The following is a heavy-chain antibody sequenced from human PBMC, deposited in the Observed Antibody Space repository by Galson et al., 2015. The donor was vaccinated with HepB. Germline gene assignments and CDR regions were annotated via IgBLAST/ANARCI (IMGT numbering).Heavy chain of an antibody. CDR1: GFTFSSYA. D-gene: IGHD6-19*01. V-gene: IGHV3-64D*09. Sequence: SLRLSCAASGFTFSSYAMYWVRQAPGKGLEYVSSISSNGYSTHNADSVKGRFSISRDNSKNMVYLQMSSLRDEDTAVYYCVKGYSSGWDASFHIWGQGTRVTVAS. CDR2: ISSNGYST. CDR3: VKGYSSGWDASFHI. J-gene: IGHJ3*02.